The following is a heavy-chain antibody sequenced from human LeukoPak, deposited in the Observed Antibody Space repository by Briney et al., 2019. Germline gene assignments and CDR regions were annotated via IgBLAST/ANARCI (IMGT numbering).Heavy chain of an antibody. D-gene: IGHD2-15*01. CDR2: IYHSGST. CDR3: ARGIVVVVAATLDYYYYGMDV. CDR1: GGSISSGGYS. V-gene: IGHV4-30-2*01. Sequence: PSQTLSLTCAVSGGSISSGGYSWSWIRQPPGKGLEWIGYIYHSGSTYYNPSLKSRVTISVDRSKNQFSLKLSSVTAADTAVYYCARGIVVVVAATLDYYYYGMDVWGQGTTVTVSS. J-gene: IGHJ6*02.